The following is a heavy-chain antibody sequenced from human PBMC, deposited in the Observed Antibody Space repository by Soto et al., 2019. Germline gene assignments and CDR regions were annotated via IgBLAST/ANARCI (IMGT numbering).Heavy chain of an antibody. J-gene: IGHJ4*02. D-gene: IGHD6-13*01. CDR3: ARGVSPNSTPGFDY. V-gene: IGHV1-69*01. CDR1: GGTFSSYA. CDR2: IIPIFGTA. Sequence: QVQLVQSGAEVKKPGSSVKVSCKASGGTFSSYAISWVRQAPGQGLEWVAGIIPIFGTANYAQKFQGRVTITADESTSTAYMELRSLGSEDKAVYYCARGVSPNSTPGFDYWGQGTLVTVSS.